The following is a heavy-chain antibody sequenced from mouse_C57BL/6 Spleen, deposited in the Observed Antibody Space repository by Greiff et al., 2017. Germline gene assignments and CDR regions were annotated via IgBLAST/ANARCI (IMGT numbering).Heavy chain of an antibody. D-gene: IGHD1-1*01. V-gene: IGHV1-59*01. CDR2: IDPSDSYT. CDR1: GYTFTSYW. CDR3: ATYYYGSSLYAMDY. J-gene: IGHJ4*01. Sequence: QVQLQQSGAELVRPGTSVKLSCKASGYTFTSYWMHWVKQRPGQGLEWIGVIDPSDSYTNYNQKFKGKATLTVDTSSSTAYMQLSSLTSEDSAVYYCATYYYGSSLYAMDYWGQGTSVTVSS.